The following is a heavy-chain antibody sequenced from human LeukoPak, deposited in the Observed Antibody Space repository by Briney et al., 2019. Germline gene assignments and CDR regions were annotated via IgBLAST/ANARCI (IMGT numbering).Heavy chain of an antibody. CDR3: AKDRGYMGNYYYYYMDV. Sequence: GGSLRLSCAASGFTFSTYTINWVRQAPGKGLEWLSAISGSGGSTYYADSVKGRFTISRDNSKNTLYLQMNSLRAEDTAVYYCAKDRGYMGNYYYYYMDVWGKGTTVTISS. J-gene: IGHJ6*03. D-gene: IGHD5-12*01. V-gene: IGHV3-23*01. CDR1: GFTFSTYT. CDR2: ISGSGGST.